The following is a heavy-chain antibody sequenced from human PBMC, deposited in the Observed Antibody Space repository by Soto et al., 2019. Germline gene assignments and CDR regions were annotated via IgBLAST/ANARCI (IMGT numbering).Heavy chain of an antibody. J-gene: IGHJ6*02. V-gene: IGHV1-18*01. D-gene: IGHD3-22*01. CDR1: GSTFPSYD. Sequence: PVKASYRASGSTFPSYDFNWVRQPTDQGLERAGWISAYSGNTYYAQKLQGRVTMTTDTSTSTAYMELRSLRSDDTAVYYCARGPYYDSSGYYLQPYYYGMDVWGQGTTVTVSS. CDR3: ARGPYYDSSGYYLQPYYYGMDV. CDR2: ISAYSGNT.